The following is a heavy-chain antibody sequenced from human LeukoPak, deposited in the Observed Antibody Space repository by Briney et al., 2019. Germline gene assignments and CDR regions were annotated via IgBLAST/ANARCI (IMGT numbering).Heavy chain of an antibody. Sequence: GGSLRLSCAASGFTFDDYGMSWVRQAPGKGLEWVSGINWNGGSTGYADSVKGRFTISRDNAKNSLYLQMNSLRAEDTALYYCARRVDYDSSGYYYDSYYYYMDVWGKGTTVTVSS. CDR1: GFTFDDYG. D-gene: IGHD3-22*01. CDR2: INWNGGST. V-gene: IGHV3-20*04. CDR3: ARRVDYDSSGYYYDSYYYYMDV. J-gene: IGHJ6*03.